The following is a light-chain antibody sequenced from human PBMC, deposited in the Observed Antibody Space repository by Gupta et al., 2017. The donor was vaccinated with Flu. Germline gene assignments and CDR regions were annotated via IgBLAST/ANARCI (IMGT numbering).Light chain of an antibody. CDR3: CSSVGRSTFI. V-gene: IGLV2-23*02. CDR2: EVT. Sequence: SRTITSTGTSSDVGSDNLYSWYHTLAAKAGKLMIYEVTRRPAVVADRFSGSKAANTASPTISVLEEEDADDYYCCSSVGRSTFIFGGGTKLTVL. J-gene: IGLJ2*01. CDR1: SSDVGSDNL.